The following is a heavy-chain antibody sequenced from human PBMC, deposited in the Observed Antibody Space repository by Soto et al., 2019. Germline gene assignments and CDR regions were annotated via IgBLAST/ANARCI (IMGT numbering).Heavy chain of an antibody. V-gene: IGHV1-69*06. CDR3: ARGGYSGYDSSYYFDY. D-gene: IGHD5-12*01. CDR2: IIPIFGTA. Sequence: SVKVSCKACGVTFSSYAISWVRQAPGQGLEWMGGIIPIFGTANYAQKFQGRVTITADKSTSTAYMELSSLRSEDTAVYYCARGGYSGYDSSYYFDYWGQGTLVTVS. CDR1: GVTFSSYA. J-gene: IGHJ4*02.